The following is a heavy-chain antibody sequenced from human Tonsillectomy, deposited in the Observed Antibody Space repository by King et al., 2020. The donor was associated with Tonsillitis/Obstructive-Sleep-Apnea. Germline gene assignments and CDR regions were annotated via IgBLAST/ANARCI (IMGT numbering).Heavy chain of an antibody. CDR2: INHSGST. CDR3: GTNAGDYYYYMDV. Sequence: QVQLQQWGAGLLKPSETLSLTCGVYGGSFSGYYWSWIRQPPGKGLEWIGEINHSGSTAYNSSLKSRVTISRDTSTNQFSLRLTSVTAADTAVYYCGTNAGDYYYYMDVWGKGTTVTVSS. D-gene: IGHD2-2*01. CDR1: GGSFSGYY. J-gene: IGHJ6*03. V-gene: IGHV4-34*01.